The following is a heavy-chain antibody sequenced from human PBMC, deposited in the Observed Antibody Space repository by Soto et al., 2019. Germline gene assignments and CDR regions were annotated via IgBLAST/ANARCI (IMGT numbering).Heavy chain of an antibody. CDR2: ISSDGATI. V-gene: IGHV3-48*03. Sequence: GGSLRLSCEVSGLTFSKFEMTWVRQAPGQGLEWVSSISSDGATIYYADSVKGRFTISRDNDKNLLYLQMNSLKGEDTATYYCVRGGIVARTYWGQGT. CDR3: VRGGIVARTY. CDR1: GLTFSKFE. D-gene: IGHD2-21*01. J-gene: IGHJ4*02.